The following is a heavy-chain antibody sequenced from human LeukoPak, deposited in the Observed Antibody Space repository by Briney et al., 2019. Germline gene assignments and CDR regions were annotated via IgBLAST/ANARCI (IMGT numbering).Heavy chain of an antibody. CDR2: ISSSSSYI. CDR1: GFTFSSYS. J-gene: IGHJ4*02. Sequence: GGSLRLSCAASGFTFSSYSMNWVRQAPGKGLEWVSSISSSSSYIYYADSVKGRFTISRDNAKNSLYLQMNSLRAEDTAVYYCAREQQLVPTFFDCWGQGTLVTVSS. CDR3: AREQQLVPTFFDC. V-gene: IGHV3-21*01. D-gene: IGHD6-13*01.